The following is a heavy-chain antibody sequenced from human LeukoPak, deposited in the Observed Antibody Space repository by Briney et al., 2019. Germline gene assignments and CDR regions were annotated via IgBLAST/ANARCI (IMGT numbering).Heavy chain of an antibody. CDR3: AGLEGRYSTDWFYFFDY. CDR1: GGSISSLNL. V-gene: IGHV4-4*02. D-gene: IGHD6-19*01. Sequence: SETLSLTCAVSGGSISSLNLWSWLRQPPGKGLEWVGEMYLDGRTNFHPSVRGRVTIFIDKPKNQLSLQLTSVTAAGTAVYYCAGLEGRYSTDWFYFFDYWGQGALVTVSS. J-gene: IGHJ4*02. CDR2: MYLDGRT.